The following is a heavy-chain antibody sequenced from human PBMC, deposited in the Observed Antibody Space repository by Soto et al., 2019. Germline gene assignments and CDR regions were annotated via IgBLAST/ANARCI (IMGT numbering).Heavy chain of an antibody. CDR1: GGTFSSYA. J-gene: IGHJ6*02. CDR2: ISPIFGTA. CDR3: ARDSSPYYYYYGMDV. V-gene: IGHV1-69*01. Sequence: QVQLVQSGAEVKKPGSSVKVSCKASGGTFSSYAISWVRQAPGQGLEWMGGISPIFGTANYAQKVQGRVTITADESTSTAYRELSSLRSEDTAVYYCARDSSPYYYYYGMDVWGQGTTVNVSS.